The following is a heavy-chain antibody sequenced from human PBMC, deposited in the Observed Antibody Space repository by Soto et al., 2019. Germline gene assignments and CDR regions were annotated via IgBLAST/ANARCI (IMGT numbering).Heavy chain of an antibody. Sequence: QVQLQQWGAGLLKPSETLSLTCAVYGGSFSGYYWSWIRQPPGKGLEWIGEINHSGSTNYNPSLKSRVTISVDTSKNQFSLKLSSVTDADTAVYYCARESDPDYYDSSGSFDPWGQGTLVTVSS. CDR2: INHSGST. V-gene: IGHV4-34*01. CDR3: ARESDPDYYDSSGSFDP. D-gene: IGHD3-22*01. J-gene: IGHJ5*02. CDR1: GGSFSGYY.